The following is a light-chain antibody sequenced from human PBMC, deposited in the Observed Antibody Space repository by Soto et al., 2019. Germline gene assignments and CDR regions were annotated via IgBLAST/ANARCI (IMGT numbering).Light chain of an antibody. Sequence: EIVLTQSPGTLSLSPGERATLSCRASQSVSSSYLAWYQQKPGRAPRLLIFGASNRATGIPDRFSGSGSGTDFTLTISRLEPEDFALYYCQHYAGGSRITFGQGTRLEI. J-gene: IGKJ5*01. CDR3: QHYAGGSRIT. CDR2: GAS. CDR1: QSVSSSY. V-gene: IGKV3-20*01.